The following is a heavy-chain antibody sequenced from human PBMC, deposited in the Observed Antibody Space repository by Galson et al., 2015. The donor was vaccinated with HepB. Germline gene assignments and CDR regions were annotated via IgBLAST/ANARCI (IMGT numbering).Heavy chain of an antibody. CDR1: GFTFSSYA. D-gene: IGHD2-2*01. CDR3: AKDGLRYCSSTSCYHDYYYYYYMDV. Sequence: SLRLSCAASGFTFSSYAMSWVRQAPGKGLEWVSAISGSGGSTYYADSVKGRFTISRDNSKNTLYLQMNSLRAEDTAVYYCAKDGLRYCSSTSCYHDYYYYYYMDVWGKGTTVTVSS. V-gene: IGHV3-23*01. CDR2: ISGSGGST. J-gene: IGHJ6*03.